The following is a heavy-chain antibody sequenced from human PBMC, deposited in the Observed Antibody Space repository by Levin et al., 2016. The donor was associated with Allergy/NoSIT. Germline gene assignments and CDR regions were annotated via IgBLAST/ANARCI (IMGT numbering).Heavy chain of an antibody. CDR3: AKDAIRLGELSLGLFDY. CDR2: ISGSGGST. Sequence: WIRQPPGKGLEWVSAISGSGGSTYYADSVKGRFTISRDNSKNTLYLQMNSLRAEDTAVYYCAKDAIRLGELSLGLFDYWGQGTLVTVSS. J-gene: IGHJ4*02. D-gene: IGHD3-16*02. V-gene: IGHV3-23*01.